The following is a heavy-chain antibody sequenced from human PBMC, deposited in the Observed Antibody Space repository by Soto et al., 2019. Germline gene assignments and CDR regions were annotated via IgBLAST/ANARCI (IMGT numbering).Heavy chain of an antibody. Sequence: GASVKVSCKASGYTFTSCGISWVRQAPGQGLEWMGWISAYNGNTNYAQKLQGRVTMTTDTSTSTAYMELRSLRSDDTAVYYCARDWLYGDSYRNFDYWGQGTLVTVSS. D-gene: IGHD4-17*01. J-gene: IGHJ4*02. CDR3: ARDWLYGDSYRNFDY. V-gene: IGHV1-18*01. CDR1: GYTFTSCG. CDR2: ISAYNGNT.